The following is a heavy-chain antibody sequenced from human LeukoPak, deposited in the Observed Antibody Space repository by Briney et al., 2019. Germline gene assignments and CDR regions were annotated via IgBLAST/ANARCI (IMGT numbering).Heavy chain of an antibody. J-gene: IGHJ4*02. CDR3: ARDAQNIGYSYGQFDY. D-gene: IGHD5-18*01. CDR1: GFTFSSYA. V-gene: IGHV3-30-3*01. Sequence: GGSLRLSCAASGFTFSSYAMHWVRQAPGMGLEWVAVISYDGSNEYYADSVKGRFTISRDNSKNTLYLQMNSLRAEDTAVYYCARDAQNIGYSYGQFDYWGQGTLVTVSS. CDR2: ISYDGSNE.